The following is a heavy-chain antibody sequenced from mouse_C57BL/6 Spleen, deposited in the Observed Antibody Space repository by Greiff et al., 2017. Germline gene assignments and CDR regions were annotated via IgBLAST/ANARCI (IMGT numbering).Heavy chain of an antibody. Sequence: VQLQQSGPELVKPGASVKISCKASGYSFTSYYIHWVKQRPGQGLEWIGWIYPGSGNTKYNEKFKGKATLTADTSSSTAYIQLSSLTSEDSAVYYCARNYGSSYDYAMDYWGQGTSVTVSS. CDR2: IYPGSGNT. CDR1: GYSFTSYY. CDR3: ARNYGSSYDYAMDY. J-gene: IGHJ4*01. V-gene: IGHV1-66*01. D-gene: IGHD1-1*01.